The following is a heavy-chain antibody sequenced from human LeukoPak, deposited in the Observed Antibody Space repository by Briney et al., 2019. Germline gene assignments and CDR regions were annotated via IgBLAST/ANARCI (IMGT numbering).Heavy chain of an antibody. Sequence: ASVKVSCKASGYTFTGYYMHWVRRAPGQGLEWMGWINPNSGGTNYAQKFQSWVTMTRDTSISTAYMELSRLRSDDTAVYYCAREGDEGIVATITALDYWGQGTLVTVSS. CDR2: INPNSGGT. CDR3: AREGDEGIVATITALDY. J-gene: IGHJ4*02. V-gene: IGHV1-2*04. D-gene: IGHD5-12*01. CDR1: GYTFTGYY.